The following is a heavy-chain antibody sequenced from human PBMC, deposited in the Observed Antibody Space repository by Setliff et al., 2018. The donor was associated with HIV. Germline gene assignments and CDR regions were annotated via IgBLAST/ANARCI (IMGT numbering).Heavy chain of an antibody. CDR1: GGSINIGSFY. CDR2: VYTSGYT. J-gene: IGHJ3*01. V-gene: IGHV4-61*09. CDR3: ARAPPGIQNDAFDV. Sequence: PSETLSLTCTVSGGSINIGSFYWSWIRQPAGKGPEWLGHVYTSGYTNYNPSLKSRVTISVDTSRDQFSLQLTSVTAADTAVYYCARAPPGIQNDAFDVWGQGTMVTVSS.